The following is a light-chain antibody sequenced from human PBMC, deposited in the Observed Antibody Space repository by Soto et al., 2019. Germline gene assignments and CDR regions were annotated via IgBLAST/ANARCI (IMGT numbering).Light chain of an antibody. CDR1: QSVSNF. J-gene: IGKJ1*01. CDR3: QQRSIWPPWT. CDR2: DAS. V-gene: IGKV3-11*01. Sequence: EIVLTQSPATLSLSPGERASLTCRASQSVSNFLAWYQDKPGQAPRLLIYDASVRATGVPARFSGSGSGTDFSLTISSLEPEDFAIYYCQQRSIWPPWTFGQGTKVDI.